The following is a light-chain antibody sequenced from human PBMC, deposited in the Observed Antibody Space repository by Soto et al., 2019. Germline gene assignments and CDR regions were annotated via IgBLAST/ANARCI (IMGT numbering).Light chain of an antibody. CDR2: AAS. CDR1: QSISSY. CDR3: QQSYSTPRT. Sequence: DIQMTQSPSSLSASVGYRVTITCRASQSISSYLNWYQQKPGKAPKLLIDAASSLQSGVPSRFSGSGSGTDFTLTISSLQPEDFATYYCQQSYSTPRTFGQGNKLEIK. J-gene: IGKJ1*01. V-gene: IGKV1-39*01.